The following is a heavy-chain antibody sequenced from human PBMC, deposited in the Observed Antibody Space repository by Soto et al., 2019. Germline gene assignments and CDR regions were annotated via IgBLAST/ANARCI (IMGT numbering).Heavy chain of an antibody. V-gene: IGHV2-5*02. J-gene: IGHJ4*02. CDR3: AHRDGNMVRGVISFDY. CDR2: IYWDDDK. D-gene: IGHD3-10*01. Sequence: QITLKESGPTLVKPTQTLTLTCIFSGFSISTSGVGVGWIRQPPGKALEWLALIYWDDDKRYSPILKSRLTIAXXTXKTXVVLTMTNMDPVDTATYYCAHRDGNMVRGVISFDYWGQGTLVTVSS. CDR1: GFSISTSGVG.